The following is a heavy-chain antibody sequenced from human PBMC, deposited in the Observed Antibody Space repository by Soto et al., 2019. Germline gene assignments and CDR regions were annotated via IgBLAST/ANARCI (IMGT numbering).Heavy chain of an antibody. D-gene: IGHD2-15*01. J-gene: IGHJ5*02. V-gene: IGHV3-53*01. CDR3: ARVVVGANGRFDP. Sequence: EVQLVESGGGLIQPGGSLRLSCAASGFTVSTNYMSWVRQAPGKGLEWVSVIYSGDSTYYADSVKGRFTISRDNSKNTLYLQMNSLRAEDTAVYYCARVVVGANGRFDPWGQGTLVTVSS. CDR1: GFTVSTNY. CDR2: IYSGDST.